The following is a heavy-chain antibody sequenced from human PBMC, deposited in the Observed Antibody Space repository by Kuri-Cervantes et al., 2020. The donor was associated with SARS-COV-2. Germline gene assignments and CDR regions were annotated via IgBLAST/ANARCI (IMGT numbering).Heavy chain of an antibody. Sequence: GGSLRLSCAASGLTFDDYTMHWVRQAPGKGLEWVSLISWDGGSTYYADSVKGRFTISRDNSKNSLYLQMNSLRAEDTAVYYCARDRWTVAGGLDYWGQGTLVTVSS. CDR2: ISWDGGST. D-gene: IGHD3-10*01. V-gene: IGHV3-43*01. CDR1: GLTFDDYT. CDR3: ARDRWTVAGGLDY. J-gene: IGHJ4*02.